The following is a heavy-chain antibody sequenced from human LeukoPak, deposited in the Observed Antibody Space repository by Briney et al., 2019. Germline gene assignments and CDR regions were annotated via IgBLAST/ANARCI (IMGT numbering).Heavy chain of an antibody. D-gene: IGHD5-12*01. J-gene: IGHJ3*02. CDR1: GFTFDDYA. CDR3: ARAKNTYYDWDTFDI. V-gene: IGHV3-9*01. CDR2: ISWNSGSI. Sequence: SLRLSCAASGFTFDDYAMHWVRQAPGKGLEWVSGISWNSGSIGYADSVKGRFTISRDNARNSLYLLMNSLRAEDTAVYYCARAKNTYYDWDTFDIWGQGTMVTVSS.